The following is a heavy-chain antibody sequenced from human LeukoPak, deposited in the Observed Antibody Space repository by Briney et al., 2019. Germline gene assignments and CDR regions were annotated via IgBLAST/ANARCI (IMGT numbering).Heavy chain of an antibody. Sequence: GGSLRLSCAASGFTLSTYNMIWVRQAPGKGLEWISYIRNNDGSIFFTDSVKGRFTISRDNAKNSLHLQMNSLRAEDTAVYYCARVGTSYYYYMDVWGKGTTVTVSS. D-gene: IGHD2-2*01. CDR2: IRNNDGSI. V-gene: IGHV3-48*01. CDR3: ARVGTSYYYYMDV. CDR1: GFTLSTYN. J-gene: IGHJ6*03.